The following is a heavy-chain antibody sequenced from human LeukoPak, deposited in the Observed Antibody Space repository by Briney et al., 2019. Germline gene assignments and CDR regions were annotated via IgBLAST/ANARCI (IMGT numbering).Heavy chain of an antibody. CDR1: GFTFSSYA. CDR3: AKAPLGYYYDSSGPNFDY. D-gene: IGHD3-22*01. J-gene: IGHJ4*02. Sequence: PGGSLRLSCAASGFTFSSYAMSWVRQAPGKGLEWVSAISGSGGSTYYADSVKGRFTISRDNSKNTLYLQMNSLRAEDTAVYYCAKAPLGYYYDSSGPNFDYWGQGTLVTVSS. V-gene: IGHV3-23*01. CDR2: ISGSGGST.